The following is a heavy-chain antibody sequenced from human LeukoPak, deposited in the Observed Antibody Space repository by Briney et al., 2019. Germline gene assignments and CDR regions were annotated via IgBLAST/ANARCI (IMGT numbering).Heavy chain of an antibody. V-gene: IGHV3-21*01. J-gene: IGHJ5*02. D-gene: IGHD1-26*01. CDR3: ARADFVKWWFDP. CDR1: GFTFSDYS. Sequence: GGSLRLSCAASGFTFSDYSMNWVRQAPGKGLLWGSSISRNSRHVYYGGSVWGRFTISRDDARNSLFLEMNCVRAEDMAVYYCARADFVKWWFDPWGQGTLVTVSS. CDR2: ISRNSRHV.